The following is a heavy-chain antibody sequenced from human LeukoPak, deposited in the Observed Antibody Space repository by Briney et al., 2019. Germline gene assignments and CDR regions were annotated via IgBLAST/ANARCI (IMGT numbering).Heavy chain of an antibody. CDR3: AKDRENGNGIWDAFDV. J-gene: IGHJ3*01. CDR1: GFTFNVYA. Sequence: GGSLRLSCAASGFTFNVYAMYWVRQAPGRGLEWVSSIGTPDPTHYANSVKGRFTTSRDDSKNTVFLQMYSLRAEDSATYYCAKDRENGNGIWDAFDVWGQGTVVTVSS. V-gene: IGHV3-23*01. CDR2: SIGTPDPT. D-gene: IGHD3-3*02.